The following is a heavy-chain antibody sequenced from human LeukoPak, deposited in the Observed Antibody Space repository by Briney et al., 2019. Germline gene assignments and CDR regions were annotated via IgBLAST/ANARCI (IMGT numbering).Heavy chain of an antibody. D-gene: IGHD4-11*01. CDR2: ISYDGSNK. CDR1: GFTFSSYG. CDR3: AKDLGEMTTLTWNWFDP. Sequence: PGGSLRLSCAASGFTFSSYGMRWVRQAPGKGLEWVAVISYDGSNKYYADSVKGRFTISRDNSKNTLYLQMNSLRAEDTAVYYCAKDLGEMTTLTWNWFDPWGQGTLVTVSS. V-gene: IGHV3-30*18. J-gene: IGHJ5*02.